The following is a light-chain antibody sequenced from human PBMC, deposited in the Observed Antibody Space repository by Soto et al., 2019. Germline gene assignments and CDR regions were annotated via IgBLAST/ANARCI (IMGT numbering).Light chain of an antibody. CDR2: LNSDGSH. Sequence: QSVLTQSPSASASLGASVKLTCTLSSGHSNYAIAWHQQQSEKGPRYLMKLNSDGSHSKGDGIPDRFSGSSSGAERYLTISSLQSEDVADYYCQTWGSGIVVFGGGTKVTVL. J-gene: IGLJ2*01. CDR1: SGHSNYA. V-gene: IGLV4-69*01. CDR3: QTWGSGIVV.